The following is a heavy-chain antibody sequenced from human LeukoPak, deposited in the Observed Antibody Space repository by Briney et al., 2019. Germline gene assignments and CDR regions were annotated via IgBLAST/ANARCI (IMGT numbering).Heavy chain of an antibody. CDR1: GYTLTELS. CDR2: FDPEDGET. CDR3: ATFGGRWLHYDY. D-gene: IGHD5-24*01. J-gene: IGHJ4*02. Sequence: ASVKVSCKVSGYTLTELSMHWVRQAPGKGLEWMGGFDPEDGETIYAQKFQGRVTMTEDTSTDTAYMELSSLRSEDTAVYYCATFGGRWLHYDYWGQGTLVTVSS. V-gene: IGHV1-24*01.